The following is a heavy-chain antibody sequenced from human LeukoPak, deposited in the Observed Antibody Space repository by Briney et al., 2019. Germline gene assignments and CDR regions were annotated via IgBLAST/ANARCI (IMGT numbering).Heavy chain of an antibody. V-gene: IGHV3-11*01. J-gene: IGHJ3*02. CDR2: ISSSGSTI. CDR3: ATAARYDAFDI. Sequence: GGSLRLSCAASGFTFSDYYMSWIRQAPGKGLEWVSYISSSGSTIYYADSVKGRFTISRDNAKNSLYLQMNSLRAEDTALYYCATAARYDAFDIWGQGTMVTVSS. CDR1: GFTFSDYY.